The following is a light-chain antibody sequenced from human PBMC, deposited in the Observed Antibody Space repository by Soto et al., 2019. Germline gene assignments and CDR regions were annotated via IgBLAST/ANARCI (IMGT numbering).Light chain of an antibody. CDR3: SSHTTTNTVV. V-gene: IGLV2-14*01. Sequence: QSALTQPASVSASPGQSITISCTGTSSDVGGYNYVSWYQQYPGKAPELILHEVSNRPSEVSSRFSGSKSANTASLIISGLQAEDEANYYCSSHTTTNTVVFGGGTKLTVL. CDR2: EVS. J-gene: IGLJ3*02. CDR1: SSDVGGYNY.